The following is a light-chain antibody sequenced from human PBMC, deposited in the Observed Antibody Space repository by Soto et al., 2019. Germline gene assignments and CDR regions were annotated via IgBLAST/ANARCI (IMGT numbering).Light chain of an antibody. CDR3: QHLNRYPRT. Sequence: DIQLTQSPSFLSASVGDRVAITCRASQGISNYLAWYQQKPGKAPKLLIYAASTFQSGVPSRFSGSVSGTKSALTISRLKPEDFATYYGQHLNRYPRTFGPGTKVEIK. CDR1: QGISNY. CDR2: AAS. V-gene: IGKV1-9*01. J-gene: IGKJ1*01.